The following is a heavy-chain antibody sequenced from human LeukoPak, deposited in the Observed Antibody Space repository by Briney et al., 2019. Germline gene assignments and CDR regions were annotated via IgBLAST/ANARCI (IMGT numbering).Heavy chain of an antibody. Sequence: PGGSLRLSCAASGFTFSNYAMTWVRQAPGKGLEWVSVISGSGGSTYYADSVKGRFTISRDNSKNTLYLQMNSLRAEDTAVYYCAKDRGIEYCSTTSCLGPFDYWGQGTLVTVSS. J-gene: IGHJ4*02. V-gene: IGHV3-23*01. D-gene: IGHD2-2*01. CDR1: GFTFSNYA. CDR2: ISGSGGST. CDR3: AKDRGIEYCSTTSCLGPFDY.